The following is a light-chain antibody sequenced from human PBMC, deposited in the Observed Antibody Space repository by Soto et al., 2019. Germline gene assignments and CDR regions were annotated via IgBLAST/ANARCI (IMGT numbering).Light chain of an antibody. CDR2: GAS. V-gene: IGKV3-20*01. CDR3: QQYYDWWT. CDR1: QSVRSSY. Sequence: EIVLTHSPVTLSLSPLERATLSCRASQSVRSSYLAWYQQKPGQAPRLLIYGASSRATGIPDRFSGSGSGTDFTLTINSLQSEDFAVYYCQQYYDWWTFGQGAKVDIK. J-gene: IGKJ1*01.